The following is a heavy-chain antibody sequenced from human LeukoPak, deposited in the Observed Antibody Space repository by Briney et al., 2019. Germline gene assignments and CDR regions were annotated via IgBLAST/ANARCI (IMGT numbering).Heavy chain of an antibody. J-gene: IGHJ6*02. CDR1: GFTFSIYW. D-gene: IGHD3-9*01. Sequence: GGSLRLSCAASGFTFSIYWMNWVRQAPGKGLEWVSRIHSNGSSTNYAHSVKGRFTISRDNDKKTLYLQINSLRAEDTAVYYCARSDFDWLLYDYYGMDVWGQGTTVTVSS. CDR2: IHSNGSST. CDR3: ARSDFDWLLYDYYGMDV. V-gene: IGHV3-74*01.